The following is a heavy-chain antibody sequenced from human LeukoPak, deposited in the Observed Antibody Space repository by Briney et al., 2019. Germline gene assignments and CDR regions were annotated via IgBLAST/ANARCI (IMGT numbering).Heavy chain of an antibody. Sequence: SETLSLTCAVYGGSFSGYYWSWIRQPPGKGLEWIGEINHSGSTNYNPSLKSRVTISVGTSKNQFSLKLSSVTAADTAVYYCARGRRGSYRGGYNWFDPWGQGTLVTVSS. CDR3: ARGRRGSYRGGYNWFDP. J-gene: IGHJ5*02. CDR1: GGSFSGYY. CDR2: INHSGST. V-gene: IGHV4-34*01. D-gene: IGHD3-16*02.